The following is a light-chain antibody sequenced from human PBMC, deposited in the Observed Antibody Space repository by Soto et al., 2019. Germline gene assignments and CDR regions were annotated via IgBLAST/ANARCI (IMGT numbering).Light chain of an antibody. Sequence: QAVVTQSPSASASLGASVKLTCTLSSGHSSYAIAWHQQQPEQGPRYLMKLNSDGSHSKGDGIPDRFSGSSSGAERYLTISSLQSEDEADYYCQTWGTGFWVFGGGTKLTVL. CDR1: SGHSSYA. J-gene: IGLJ3*02. V-gene: IGLV4-69*01. CDR3: QTWGTGFWV. CDR2: LNSDGSH.